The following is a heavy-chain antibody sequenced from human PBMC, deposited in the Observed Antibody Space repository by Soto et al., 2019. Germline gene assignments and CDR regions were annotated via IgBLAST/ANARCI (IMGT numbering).Heavy chain of an antibody. V-gene: IGHV2-70*01. D-gene: IGHD4-17*01. J-gene: IGHJ4*02. CDR1: GFSLSTSGMS. CDR2: IDWDDDK. Sequence: ESGPTLVNPTQTLTLTCTFSGFSLSTSGMSVGWIRQPPGKALEWLALIDWDDDKYYSTSLKTRLTISKDTSKNQVFLTMTNMDPVDTATYYCARSTVTTLHFDYWGQGALVTVSS. CDR3: ARSTVTTLHFDY.